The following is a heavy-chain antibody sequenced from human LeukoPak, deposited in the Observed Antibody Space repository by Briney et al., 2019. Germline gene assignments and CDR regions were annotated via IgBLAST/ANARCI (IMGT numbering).Heavy chain of an antibody. J-gene: IGHJ4*02. D-gene: IGHD3-3*01. CDR2: IYYSGST. V-gene: IGHV4-39*01. Sequence: SETLSLTCTVSGGSISSSSYYWGWIRQPPGKGLEWIGSIYYSGSTHYNPSLKSRVTISVDTSKNQFSLKLSSVTAADTAVYYCARTRFLEWNVDYDYWGQGTLVTVSS. CDR3: ARTRFLEWNVDYDY. CDR1: GGSISSSSYY.